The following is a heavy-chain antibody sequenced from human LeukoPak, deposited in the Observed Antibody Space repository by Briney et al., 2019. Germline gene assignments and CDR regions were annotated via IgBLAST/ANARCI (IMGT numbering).Heavy chain of an antibody. CDR2: INHSGST. CDR1: GGSFSGYY. J-gene: IGHJ5*02. V-gene: IGHV4-34*01. Sequence: SETLCLTCAVYGGSFSGYYWSWIRQPPGKGLEWIGEINHSGSTNYNPSLKSRVTISVDTSKNQFSLELNSVTASDTAVYYCARGGRGFDPWGQGTLVTVSS. CDR3: ARGGRGFDP.